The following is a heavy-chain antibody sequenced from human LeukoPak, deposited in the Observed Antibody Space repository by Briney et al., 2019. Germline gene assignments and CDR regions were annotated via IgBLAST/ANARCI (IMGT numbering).Heavy chain of an antibody. J-gene: IGHJ4*02. CDR1: RFTFSDYS. Sequence: PGGPLRLSCAASRFTFSDYSMNWVRQAPGKGLEWVSYISFSVNTKYYGDSVKGRFTISRDNAKNSLYLHMDSLRAEDTAVYYCARGAYSSGWAYFDHWGQGTLVTVSS. V-gene: IGHV3-48*04. D-gene: IGHD6-19*01. CDR3: ARGAYSSGWAYFDH. CDR2: ISFSVNTK.